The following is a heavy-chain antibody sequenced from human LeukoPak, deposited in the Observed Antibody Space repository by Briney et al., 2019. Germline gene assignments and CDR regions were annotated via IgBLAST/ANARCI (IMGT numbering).Heavy chain of an antibody. D-gene: IGHD1-1*01. J-gene: IGHJ5*02. CDR1: GGSISSGDYY. CDR3: AKTATSSSYLSWFDP. Sequence: PSQTLSLTCTVSGGSISSGDYYWSWIRQPPGKGLEWIGYIFHSGSAYYNPSLKTRVTISVDTSKNQFSLRLSSVTAADTAVYYCAKTATSSSYLSWFDPWGQGTLVTVSS. V-gene: IGHV4-30-4*01. CDR2: IFHSGSA.